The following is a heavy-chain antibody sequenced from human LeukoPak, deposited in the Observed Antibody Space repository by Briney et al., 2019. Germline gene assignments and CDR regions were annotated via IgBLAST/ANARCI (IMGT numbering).Heavy chain of an antibody. CDR2: ISWNSGSI. V-gene: IGHV3-9*01. Sequence: GGSLRLSCAASGFTFDDYAMHWVRQAPGKGLEWVSGISWNSGSIGYADSVKGRFTISRDNAKNSLYLQMNSLRAEDTALYYCAKDGADVLRYFDWSRTPTYYYGMDVWGQGTTVTVSS. D-gene: IGHD3-9*01. J-gene: IGHJ6*02. CDR3: AKDGADVLRYFDWSRTPTYYYGMDV. CDR1: GFTFDDYA.